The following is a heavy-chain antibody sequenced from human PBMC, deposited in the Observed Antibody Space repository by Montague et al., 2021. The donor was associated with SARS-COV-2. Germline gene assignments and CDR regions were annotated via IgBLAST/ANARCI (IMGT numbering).Heavy chain of an antibody. D-gene: IGHD1-26*01. CDR2: VSHSGGT. CDR1: GGSISSGTW. CDR3: VRLSSDIGGYFWFDP. V-gene: IGHV4-4*02. J-gene: IGHJ5*02. Sequence: SETLSLTCAVSGGSISSGTWWTWVRQPPGKGLEWIGEVSHSGGTNYNTSLKSRVTISVDKSKNQFSLNLNSVTAADTAVYYCVRLSSDIGGYFWFDPWGQGTLVSVSS.